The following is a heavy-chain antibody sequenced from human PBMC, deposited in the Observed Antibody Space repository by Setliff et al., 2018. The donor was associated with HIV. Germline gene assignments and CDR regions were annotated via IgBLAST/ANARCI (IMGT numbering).Heavy chain of an antibody. Sequence: GGSLRLSCAASGFTFSSYGMHWVRQAPGKGLEWVAFIRYDGSNKYYADSVKGRFTISRDNSKNTLYLQMNSLRAEDTAVYYCAKPDRLGVPAAIGPQHWGQGTLVTVSS. CDR1: GFTFSSYG. CDR2: IRYDGSNK. CDR3: AKPDRLGVPAAIGPQH. D-gene: IGHD2-2*02. V-gene: IGHV3-30*02. J-gene: IGHJ4*02.